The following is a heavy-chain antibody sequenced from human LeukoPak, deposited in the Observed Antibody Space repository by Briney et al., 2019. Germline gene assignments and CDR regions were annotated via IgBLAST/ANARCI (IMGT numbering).Heavy chain of an antibody. J-gene: IGHJ4*02. V-gene: IGHV4-59*12. CDR2: MYYSGST. CDR1: GGSISSYY. Sequence: SETLSLTCTVSGGSISSYYWSWIRQPPGKGLEWIGYMYYSGSTNYNPSLKSRVTMSVDTSKNQFSLKLSSVTAADTAVYYCARDGNWRYWGQGTLVTVSS. CDR3: ARDGNWRY. D-gene: IGHD3-3*01.